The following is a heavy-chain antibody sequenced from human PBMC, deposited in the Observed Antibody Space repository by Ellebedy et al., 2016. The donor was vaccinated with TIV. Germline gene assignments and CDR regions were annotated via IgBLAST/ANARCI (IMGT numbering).Heavy chain of an antibody. CDR2: IYYSGST. CDR3: ARLRSSSAVGNFDP. CDR1: GGSISSSSYY. D-gene: IGHD6-6*01. Sequence: SETLSLXCTVSGGSISSSSYYWGWIRQPPGKGLEWIGSIYYSGSTYYNPSLKSRVTISVDTSKNQFSLKLSSVTAADTAMYYCARLRSSSAVGNFDPWGQGTLVTVSS. J-gene: IGHJ5*02. V-gene: IGHV4-39*01.